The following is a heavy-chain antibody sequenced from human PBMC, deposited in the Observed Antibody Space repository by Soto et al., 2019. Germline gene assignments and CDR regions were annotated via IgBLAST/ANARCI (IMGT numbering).Heavy chain of an antibody. V-gene: IGHV4-61*01. CDR2: IYYSGST. J-gene: IGHJ5*02. CDR3: ARVRLGYSSSSGKWFDP. D-gene: IGHD6-6*01. Sequence: SETLSLTXTVSGGSVSSGSYYWSWIRQPPGKGLEWIGYIYYSGSTNYNPSLKSRVTISVDTSKNQFSLKLSSVTAADTAVYYCARVRLGYSSSSGKWFDPWGQGTLVTVSS. CDR1: GGSVSSGSYY.